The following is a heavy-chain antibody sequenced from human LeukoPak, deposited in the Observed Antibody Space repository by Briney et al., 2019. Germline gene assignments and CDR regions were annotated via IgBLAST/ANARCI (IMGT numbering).Heavy chain of an antibody. D-gene: IGHD6-13*01. J-gene: IGHJ4*02. V-gene: IGHV4-39*01. CDR1: GGSISSSSYY. CDR2: IYYSGST. CDR3: ARRSDFSRIAAAGRGDFDY. Sequence: ETLSLTCTVSGGSISSSSYYWGWIRQPPGKGLERIGSIYYSGSTYYNPSLKSRVTISVDTSKNQFSLKLSSVTAADTAVYYCARRSDFSRIAAAGRGDFDYWGQGTLVTVSS.